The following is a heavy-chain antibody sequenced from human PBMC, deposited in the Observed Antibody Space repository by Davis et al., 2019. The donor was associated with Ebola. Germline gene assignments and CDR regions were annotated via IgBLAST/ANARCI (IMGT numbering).Heavy chain of an antibody. CDR1: AFTFRSYG. CDR2: ISYDGSNK. J-gene: IGHJ4*02. CDR3: ARERGHYDILTGYSRSYFDY. D-gene: IGHD3-9*01. V-gene: IGHV3-30*03. Sequence: GSSLTLSCAASAFTFRSYGLHWVRQAPGEGLELVAVISYDGSNKYYADSVKGRFTISRDNAKNSLYLQINSLRAEDTAVYYCARERGHYDILTGYSRSYFDYWGQGTLGTVSS.